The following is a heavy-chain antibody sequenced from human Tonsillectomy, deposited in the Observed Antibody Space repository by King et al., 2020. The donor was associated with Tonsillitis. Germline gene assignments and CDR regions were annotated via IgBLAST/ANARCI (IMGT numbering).Heavy chain of an antibody. Sequence: VQLVESGGGLVQPGGSLRLACAASEFTFRNYWMGWVRQAPGKGLEWVANIKRDGSEKPYVDSVKGRFTTSSANAQNSLCLQRNSLRAEDTAVYYCTRDSLAGTRDQSRYWGQGTLVTVSS. V-gene: IGHV3-7*01. CDR3: TRDSLAGTRDQSRY. CDR1: EFTFRNYW. CDR2: IKRDGSEK. D-gene: IGHD1-7*01. J-gene: IGHJ4*02.